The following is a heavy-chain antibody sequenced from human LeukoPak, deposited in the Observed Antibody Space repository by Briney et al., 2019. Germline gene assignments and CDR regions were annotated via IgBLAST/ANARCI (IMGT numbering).Heavy chain of an antibody. Sequence: GTSVKVSCKASGFTFTSSAVQWVRQARGQRLEWIGWSYVSSGVTNYAQKLHERVTITRDMSTSTAYMELSSLRSEDTAVYYCAAESRSSDDAFDIWGQGTTVTVSS. CDR2: SYVSSGVT. V-gene: IGHV1-58*01. CDR1: GFTFTSSA. J-gene: IGHJ3*02. D-gene: IGHD6-13*01. CDR3: AAESRSSDDAFDI.